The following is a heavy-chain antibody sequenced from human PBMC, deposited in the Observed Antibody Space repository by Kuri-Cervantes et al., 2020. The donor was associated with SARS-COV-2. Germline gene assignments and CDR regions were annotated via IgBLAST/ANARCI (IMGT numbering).Heavy chain of an antibody. D-gene: IGHD3-3*01. J-gene: IGHJ6*03. Sequence: GGSLRLSCAASEFTFSSHWMGWVRQAPGKGLEWVANIKQDGSEKYYVDSVKGRFTISRDNAKNSLYLQMNSLRAEDTAVYYCARAPGYDFWSGYFGYYMDVWGQGTTVTVSS. CDR2: IKQDGSEK. V-gene: IGHV3-7*01. CDR1: EFTFSSHW. CDR3: ARAPGYDFWSGYFGYYMDV.